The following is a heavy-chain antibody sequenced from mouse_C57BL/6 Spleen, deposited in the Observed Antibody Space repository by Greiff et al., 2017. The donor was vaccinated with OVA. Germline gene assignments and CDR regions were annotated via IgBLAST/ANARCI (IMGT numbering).Heavy chain of an antibody. CDR3: ARHYYGSSPPYYYAMDY. CDR1: GYTFTSYW. Sequence: QVQLQQPGAELVRPGTSVKLSCKASGYTFTSYWMHWVKQRPGQGLEWIGVIDPSDSYTNYNQKFKGKATLTVDTSSSTAYMQLSSLTSEDSAVYYCARHYYGSSPPYYYAMDYWGQGTTLTVSS. CDR2: IDPSDSYT. J-gene: IGHJ2*01. V-gene: IGHV1-59*01. D-gene: IGHD1-1*01.